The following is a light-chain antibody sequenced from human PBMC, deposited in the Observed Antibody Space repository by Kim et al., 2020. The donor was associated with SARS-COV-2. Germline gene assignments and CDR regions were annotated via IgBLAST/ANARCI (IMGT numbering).Light chain of an antibody. Sequence: QTVTISCTGDSSNIGTGYDVHWFQQLPGTAPKLLIYGDKNRPSGVPDRFSGSKSANSASLAIAGLQAEDEADYYCQSYDSVLSGYVFGSGTQLTVL. CDR2: GDK. CDR3: QSYDSVLSGYV. J-gene: IGLJ1*01. CDR1: SSNIGTGYD. V-gene: IGLV1-40*01.